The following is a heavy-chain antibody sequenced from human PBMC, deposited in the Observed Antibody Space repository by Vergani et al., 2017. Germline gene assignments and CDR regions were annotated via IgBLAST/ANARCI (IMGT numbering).Heavy chain of an antibody. D-gene: IGHD3-10*01. CDR3: ARMKRITMVRGGYFDY. Sequence: QVQLVQSGAEVKKPGSSVKVSCKASGGTFSSYAISWVRQAPGQGLEWMGRIIPIFGTANYAQKFQGRVTITADESTSTAYMELSSLRSEDTAVYYCARMKRITMVRGGYFDYWGQGTLVTVSS. J-gene: IGHJ4*02. CDR1: GGTFSSYA. CDR2: IIPIFGTA. V-gene: IGHV1-69*13.